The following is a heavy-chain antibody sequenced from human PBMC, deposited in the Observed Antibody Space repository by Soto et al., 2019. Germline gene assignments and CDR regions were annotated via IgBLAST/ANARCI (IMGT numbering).Heavy chain of an antibody. D-gene: IGHD3-3*02. Sequence: GGSLRLSCAASGFTVSSNYMSWVRQAPGKGLEWVSVIYSGGSTYYADSVKGRFTISRDNSKNTLYLQMNSLRAEDTAVYYCARHRGYGTFGYFDYWGQGTLVTVSS. J-gene: IGHJ4*02. CDR2: IYSGGST. CDR1: GFTVSSNY. V-gene: IGHV3-66*04. CDR3: ARHRGYGTFGYFDY.